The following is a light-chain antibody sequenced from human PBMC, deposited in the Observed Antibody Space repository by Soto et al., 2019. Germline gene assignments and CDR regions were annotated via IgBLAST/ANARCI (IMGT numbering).Light chain of an antibody. Sequence: DIQMTQSPSTLSASIGDTVIISCRASQNINSCLAWYQQKPGKAPKLLIHKASTLASGVPSRFSGSASGTEFTLTISSLQPDDFATFYCQQYDRFPYTFGQGTKVEIK. CDR3: QQYDRFPYT. CDR2: KAS. V-gene: IGKV1-5*03. J-gene: IGKJ2*01. CDR1: QNINSC.